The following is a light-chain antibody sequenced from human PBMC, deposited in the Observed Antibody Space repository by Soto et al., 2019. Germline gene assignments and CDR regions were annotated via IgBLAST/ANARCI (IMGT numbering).Light chain of an antibody. J-gene: IGKJ2*01. CDR2: GAS. V-gene: IGKV3-20*01. CDR1: QSIRSNY. CDR3: QQYGRAPPLYT. Sequence: EIVLTQSPGTLSLSPGERATLSCRASQSIRSNYLAWYQQKPGQAPRLLISGASSRATGIPERFSGSGSGTDFTLTISRLEPEDLAVDYYQQYGRAPPLYTFGQGTKLEIK.